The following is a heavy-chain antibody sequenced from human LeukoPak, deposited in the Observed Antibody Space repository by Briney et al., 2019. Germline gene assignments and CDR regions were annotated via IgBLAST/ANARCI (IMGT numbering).Heavy chain of an antibody. V-gene: IGHV4-39*07. CDR3: ARDFRGGYDFWSGYYTPYYFDY. J-gene: IGHJ4*02. CDR2: IYYSGST. Sequence: PSETLSLTCTVSGGSLSSSSYYWGWIRQPPGKGLEWIGSIYYSGSTYYNPSLKSRVTISVDTSKNHFSLKLSSVTAADTAVYYCARDFRGGYDFWSGYYTPYYFDYWGQGTLVTVSP. D-gene: IGHD3-3*01. CDR1: GGSLSSSSYY.